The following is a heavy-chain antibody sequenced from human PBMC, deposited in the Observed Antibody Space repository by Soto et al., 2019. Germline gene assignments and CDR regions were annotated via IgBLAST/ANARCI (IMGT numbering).Heavy chain of an antibody. V-gene: IGHV3-23*01. D-gene: IGHD3-3*01. CDR1: RWA. CDR2: ISGSGGST. Sequence: RWAMRRVSKAKGKGLEWVSAISGSGGSTYYADSVKGRFTISRDNSKNTLYLQMNSLRAEDTAVYYCSKTLEWLLLPRCFDYWGQGTLVSVSS. CDR3: SKTLEWLLLPRCFDY. J-gene: IGHJ4*02.